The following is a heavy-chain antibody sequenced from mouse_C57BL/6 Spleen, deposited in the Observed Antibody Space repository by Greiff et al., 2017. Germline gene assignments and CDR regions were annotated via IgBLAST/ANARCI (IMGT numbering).Heavy chain of an antibody. CDR3: ARQGEVFYAMDY. D-gene: IGHD2-14*01. J-gene: IGHJ4*01. V-gene: IGHV5-9*01. CDR2: ISGGGGNT. CDR1: GFTFSSYT. Sequence: EVKLVESGGGLVKPGGSLKLSCAASGFTFSSYTMSWVRQTPEKRLEWVATISGGGGNTYYPDSVKGRFTISRDNANNTLYLQMSSLRSEDTALYYCARQGEVFYAMDYWGQGTSVTVSS.